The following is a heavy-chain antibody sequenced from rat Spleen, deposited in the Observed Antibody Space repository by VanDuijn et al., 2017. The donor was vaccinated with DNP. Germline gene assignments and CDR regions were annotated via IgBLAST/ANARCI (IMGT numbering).Heavy chain of an antibody. CDR3: TTEDSSRCFDY. J-gene: IGHJ2*01. V-gene: IGHV5-20*01. D-gene: IGHD1-1*01. Sequence: EVQLVESGGGLVQPGRSLKLSCAASGFTFSNYDMAWVRQVPTKGLEWVASITYSDSTTYYRDSVKGRFTVSRDNEKSTLYLEMDSLRSEDTATYYCTTEDSSRCFDYWGQGVMVTVSS. CDR2: ITYSDSTT. CDR1: GFTFSNYD.